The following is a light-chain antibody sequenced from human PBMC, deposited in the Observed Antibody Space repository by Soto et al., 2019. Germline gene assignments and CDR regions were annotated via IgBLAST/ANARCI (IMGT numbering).Light chain of an antibody. Sequence: EIVMTQSPATLSMSPGERVSISGRPSQTVSNNLTWYQQKPGQAPRLLLYGASTRAIGVAARFSGSGSGTEFTLTITSLQSEDFAVYSGQKYHKWPPSTFGGGNVVEIK. V-gene: IGKV3-15*01. CDR2: GAS. CDR3: QKYHKWPPST. J-gene: IGKJ4*01. CDR1: QTVSNN.